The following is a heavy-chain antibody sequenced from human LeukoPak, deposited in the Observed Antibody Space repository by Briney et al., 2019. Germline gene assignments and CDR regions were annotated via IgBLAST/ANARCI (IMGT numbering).Heavy chain of an antibody. J-gene: IGHJ4*02. Sequence: GGSLRLSCAASGFTFSSYSMNWVRQAPGKGLEWVSSISSSSSYIYYADSVKGRFTISRDNAKNSLYLQMNSLRAEDTAVYYCERADFGVVIAFAYWRQGTLVTVSS. CDR3: ERADFGVVIAFAY. CDR2: ISSSSSYI. V-gene: IGHV3-21*01. D-gene: IGHD3-3*01. CDR1: GFTFSSYS.